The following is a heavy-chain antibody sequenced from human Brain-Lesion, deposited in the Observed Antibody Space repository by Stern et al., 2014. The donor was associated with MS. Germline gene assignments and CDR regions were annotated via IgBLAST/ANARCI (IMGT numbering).Heavy chain of an antibody. J-gene: IGHJ5*02. V-gene: IGHV3-7*01. CDR3: ARIDRGNYDFWSGYYDYWFDP. Sequence: EMQLVESGGDFVQPGGSLRLSCVASGFTFSDYWLTWVRLAPGKGLQWVANINQDGSGKNYVVSVKGRFTISRDNAKNSLYLQMNSLRVDDTAVYYCARIDRGNYDFWSGYYDYWFDPWGQGTLVTVSS. D-gene: IGHD3-3*01. CDR2: INQDGSGK. CDR1: GFTFSDYW.